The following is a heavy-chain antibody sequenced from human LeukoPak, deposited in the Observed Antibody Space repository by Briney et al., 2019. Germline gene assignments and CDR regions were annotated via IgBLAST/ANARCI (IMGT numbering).Heavy chain of an antibody. CDR2: IYYSGST. Sequence: SETLSLTCTVSGGSISSYYWSWIRQPPGKGLEWIGYIYYSGSTNYNPSLKSRVTISVDTSKNQFSLKLSSGTAADTAVYYCARGGCSGGSCYELDYWGQGTLVTVSS. V-gene: IGHV4-59*01. D-gene: IGHD2-15*01. J-gene: IGHJ4*02. CDR1: GGSISSYY. CDR3: ARGGCSGGSCYELDY.